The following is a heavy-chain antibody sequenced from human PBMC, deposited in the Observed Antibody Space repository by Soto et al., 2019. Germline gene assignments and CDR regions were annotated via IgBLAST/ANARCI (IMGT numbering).Heavy chain of an antibody. D-gene: IGHD6-13*01. CDR2: IYWDDDK. CDR3: AHRFPGYSSSWGFDY. J-gene: IGHJ4*02. CDR1: GGSISRYYWN. V-gene: IGHV2-5*08. Sequence: TLSLTCTVSGGSISRYYWNWIRQPPGKALEWLALIYWDDDKRYSPSLKSRLTITKDTSKNQVVLTMTNMDPVDTATYYCAHRFPGYSSSWGFDYWGQGTLVTVSS.